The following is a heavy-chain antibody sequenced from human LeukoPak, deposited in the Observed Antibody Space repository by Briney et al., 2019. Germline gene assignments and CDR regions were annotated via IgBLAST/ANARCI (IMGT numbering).Heavy chain of an antibody. CDR3: AKTTDNYYYYYMDV. D-gene: IGHD4-17*01. CDR2: ISTSSSYI. Sequence: PGGSLRLSCAASGSTFSSYSMNWVRQAPGKGLEWVSSISTSSSYIYYADSVKGRFTISRDNAKNSLYLQMNSLRAEDTAVYYCAKTTDNYYYYYMDVWGKGTTVTVSS. CDR1: GSTFSSYS. V-gene: IGHV3-21*01. J-gene: IGHJ6*03.